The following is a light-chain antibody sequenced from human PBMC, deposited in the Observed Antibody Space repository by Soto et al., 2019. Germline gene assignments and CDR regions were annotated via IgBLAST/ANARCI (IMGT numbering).Light chain of an antibody. Sequence: QSALTQPASVSGSPGQSITISCTGTSSDVGLYDYVSWYQQHPGKAPQLMIYAVSNRPSGVSNHFSASKSGNTASLFISGLQAEDEADYYCSSYTSESSYVFGSGTKLTVL. J-gene: IGLJ1*01. V-gene: IGLV2-14*01. CDR1: SSDVGLYDY. CDR2: AVS. CDR3: SSYTSESSYV.